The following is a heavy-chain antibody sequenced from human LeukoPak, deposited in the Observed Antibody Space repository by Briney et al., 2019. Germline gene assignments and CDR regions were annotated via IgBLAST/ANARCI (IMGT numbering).Heavy chain of an antibody. D-gene: IGHD3-10*01. CDR2: IYSGGST. J-gene: IGHJ6*02. CDR3: AREEREYYGSGSYDYYYYGMDV. Sequence: GGSMRLSCAASGFTVSSNYMSWVRQAPGKGLEWVSVIYSGGSTYYADSVKGRFTISRDNSKNTLYLQMNSLRAEDTAVYYCAREEREYYGSGSYDYYYYGMDVWGQGTTVTVSS. V-gene: IGHV3-66*01. CDR1: GFTVSSNY.